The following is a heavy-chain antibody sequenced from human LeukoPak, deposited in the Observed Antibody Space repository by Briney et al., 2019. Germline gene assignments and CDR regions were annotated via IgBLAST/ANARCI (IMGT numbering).Heavy chain of an antibody. Sequence: GESLKISCKGSGYSFTSYRIGWVRQMPGKGLEWMGIIYPGDSDTRYSPSFQGQVTISADKSISTAYLQWSSLKASDTAMYYCARDAHGSGSYYTYGMDVWGKGTTVTVSS. D-gene: IGHD3-10*01. V-gene: IGHV5-51*01. CDR2: IYPGDSDT. J-gene: IGHJ6*04. CDR1: GYSFTSYR. CDR3: ARDAHGSGSYYTYGMDV.